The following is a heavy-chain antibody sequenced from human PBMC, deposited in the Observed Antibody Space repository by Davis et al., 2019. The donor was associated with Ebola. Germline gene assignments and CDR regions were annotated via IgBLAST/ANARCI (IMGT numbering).Heavy chain of an antibody. J-gene: IGHJ4*02. D-gene: IGHD7-27*01. CDR2: IYYSGST. V-gene: IGHV4-59*08. CDR1: GGSISSYY. CDR3: ARHDLGYYFDY. Sequence: SETLSLTCTVSGGSISSYYWSWIRQPPGKGLEWIGYIYYSGSTNYNPSLKSRVTISVDTSKNQFSLKLSSVTAADTAVYYCARHDLGYYFDYWGQGTLVTVFS.